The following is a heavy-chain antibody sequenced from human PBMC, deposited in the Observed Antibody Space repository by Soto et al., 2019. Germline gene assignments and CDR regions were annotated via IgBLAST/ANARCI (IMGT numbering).Heavy chain of an antibody. V-gene: IGHV3-33*01. Sequence: QVQLVESGGGVVQPGRSLRLSCAASGFTFSSYGMHWVRQAPGKGLEWVAVIWYDGSNKYYADSVKGRFTISRDNSKNTLYLQMNSLRAEDTAVYYCARTSSNGYGYVRYNWFDPWGQGTLVTVSS. CDR3: ARTSSNGYGYVRYNWFDP. D-gene: IGHD5-18*01. CDR1: GFTFSSYG. CDR2: IWYDGSNK. J-gene: IGHJ5*02.